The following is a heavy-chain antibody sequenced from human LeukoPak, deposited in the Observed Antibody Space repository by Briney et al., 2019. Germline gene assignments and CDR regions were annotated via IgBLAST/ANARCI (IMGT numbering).Heavy chain of an antibody. Sequence: GGSLRLSCAASGFTFSSYGMHWVRQAPGKGLEWVAVIWYDGSNKYYADSVKGRFTISRDNSKNTLYLQMNSLRAEDTAVYYCAREVYAGNWFDPWGQGTLVTVSS. CDR3: AREVYAGNWFDP. D-gene: IGHD2-8*01. CDR1: GFTFSSYG. CDR2: IWYDGSNK. J-gene: IGHJ5*02. V-gene: IGHV3-33*01.